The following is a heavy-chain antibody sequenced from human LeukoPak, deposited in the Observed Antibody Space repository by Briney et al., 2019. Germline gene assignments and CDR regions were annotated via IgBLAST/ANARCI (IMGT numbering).Heavy chain of an antibody. CDR3: ALYSGYDGGSFDY. CDR2: IFYSGST. CDR1: GGSVSSGSYY. D-gene: IGHD5-12*01. V-gene: IGHV4-61*01. J-gene: IGHJ4*02. Sequence: SETLSLTCTVSGGSVSSGSYYWSWIRQPPGKGLEWIGHIFYSGSTNYNPSLKSRVTISVDTSKNQFSLKLSFVTAADTAVYYCALYSGYDGGSFDYWGQGTLVTVSS.